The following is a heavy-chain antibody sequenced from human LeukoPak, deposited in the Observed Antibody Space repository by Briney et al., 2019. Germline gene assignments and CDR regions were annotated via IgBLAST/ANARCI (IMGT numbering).Heavy chain of an antibody. D-gene: IGHD3-3*01. J-gene: IGHJ5*02. CDR3: ARHDWFDP. CDR1: GFTVSGDY. V-gene: IGHV3-53*01. Sequence: PGGSLRLSCAASGFTVSGDYMSWVRQAPGKGLEWVSVIYTGGSTYYADSVKGRFTISRDNSKNTLYLQMNGLRVEDTAVYYCARHDWFDPWGQGTLVTVSS. CDR2: IYTGGST.